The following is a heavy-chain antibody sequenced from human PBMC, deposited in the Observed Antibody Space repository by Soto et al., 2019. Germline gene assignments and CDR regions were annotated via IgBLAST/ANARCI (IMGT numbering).Heavy chain of an antibody. CDR1: GFSFGTYT. CDR3: AKHLIGGRLQSPFDL. CDR2: LSDSVGTT. J-gene: IGHJ4*02. D-gene: IGHD3-22*01. V-gene: IGHV3-23*01. Sequence: GGSLRLSCAVSGFSFGTYTVNWVRQAPGMGLEWVSGLSDSVGTTHYAYSVKGRFTISRDKSKNTLYLQMNKLRAEDTAVYYCAKHLIGGRLQSPFDLWGQGTQLTVSS.